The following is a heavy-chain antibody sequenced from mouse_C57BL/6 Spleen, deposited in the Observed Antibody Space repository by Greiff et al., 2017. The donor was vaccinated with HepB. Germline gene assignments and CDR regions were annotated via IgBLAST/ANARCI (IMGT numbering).Heavy chain of an antibody. CDR1: GYSITSGYY. D-gene: IGHD3-2*02. Sequence: ESGPGLVKPSQSLSLTCSVTGYSITSGYYWNWIRQFPGNKLEWMGYISYDGSNNYNPSLKNRISITRDTSKNQFFLKLNSVTTEDTATYYCARDSSGYFDYFDYWGQGTTLTVSS. V-gene: IGHV3-6*01. CDR3: ARDSSGYFDYFDY. J-gene: IGHJ2*01. CDR2: ISYDGSN.